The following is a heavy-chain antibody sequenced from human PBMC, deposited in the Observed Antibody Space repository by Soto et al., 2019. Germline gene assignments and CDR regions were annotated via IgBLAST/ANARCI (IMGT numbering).Heavy chain of an antibody. CDR3: ARDPAIYSGKFDYGLDV. V-gene: IGHV3-48*03. CDR1: GFTFSSYE. D-gene: IGHD4-4*01. J-gene: IGHJ6*02. Sequence: GSLRLSCAVSGFTFSSYEMNWVRQAPGKGLEWVSYIGTSGKTIYYADSVRGRFTISRDNAKNSLYLQMSSLRAEDTAVYFCARDPAIYSGKFDYGLDVWGRGTTVTVSS. CDR2: IGTSGKTI.